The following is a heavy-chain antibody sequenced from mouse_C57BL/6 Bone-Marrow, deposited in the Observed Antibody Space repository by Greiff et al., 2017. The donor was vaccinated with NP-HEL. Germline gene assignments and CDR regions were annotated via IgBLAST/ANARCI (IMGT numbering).Heavy chain of an antibody. CDR2: IDPNSGGT. CDR1: GYTFTSYL. J-gene: IGHJ2*01. D-gene: IGHD1-1*01. V-gene: IGHV1-72*01. CDR3: ARYYYGSSSFDY. Sequence: QVQLQQPGAELVKPGASVKLSCKASGYTFTSYLMHWVQQRPGRGLEWIGRIDPNSGGTKYNEKFKSKATLTVDKPTSTAYIQLNSLTSEDTALYYCARYYYGSSSFDYWGQGTTLTVSS.